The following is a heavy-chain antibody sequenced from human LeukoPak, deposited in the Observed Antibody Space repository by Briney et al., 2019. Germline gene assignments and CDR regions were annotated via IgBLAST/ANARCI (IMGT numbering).Heavy chain of an antibody. J-gene: IGHJ6*03. Sequence: SETLSLTCAVYGGSFSGYYWSWIRQPPGKGLEWIGEINHSGSTNYNPSLKSRVTISVDTSKNQFSLKLSSVTAADTAVYYCARGRGYCSSTSCYTGYYYYYYMDVWGKGTTVTVS. CDR2: INHSGST. CDR1: GGSFSGYY. CDR3: ARGRGYCSSTSCYTGYYYYYYMDV. V-gene: IGHV4-34*01. D-gene: IGHD2-2*02.